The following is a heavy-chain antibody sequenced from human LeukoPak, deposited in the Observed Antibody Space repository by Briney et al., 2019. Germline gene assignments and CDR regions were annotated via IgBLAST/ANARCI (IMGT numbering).Heavy chain of an antibody. Sequence: SQTLSLTCTVSGGSISSGSYYWSWIRQPAGKGLEWIGRIYTSGSTNCNPSLKSRVTISVDTSKNQFSLKLSSVTAADTAVYYCAGEKLLGYCSGGSCSKDYWGQGTLVTVSS. D-gene: IGHD2-15*01. V-gene: IGHV4-61*02. CDR3: AGEKLLGYCSGGSCSKDY. CDR2: IYTSGST. J-gene: IGHJ4*02. CDR1: GGSISSGSYY.